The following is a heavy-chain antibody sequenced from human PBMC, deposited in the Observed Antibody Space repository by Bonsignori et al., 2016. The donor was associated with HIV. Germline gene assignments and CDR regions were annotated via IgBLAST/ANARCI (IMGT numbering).Heavy chain of an antibody. Sequence: SETLSLTCTVSGGSISSGSYYWSWIRQPAGKGLEWIGRIYTSGSTNYNPSLKSRVTISVDTSKNQFSLKLSSVTAADTAVYYCAREAKWRLTFDYWGQGTLVTVSS. J-gene: IGHJ4*02. CDR2: IYTSGST. V-gene: IGHV4-61*02. CDR3: AREAKWRLTFDY. CDR1: GGSISSGSYY. D-gene: IGHD4/OR15-4a*01.